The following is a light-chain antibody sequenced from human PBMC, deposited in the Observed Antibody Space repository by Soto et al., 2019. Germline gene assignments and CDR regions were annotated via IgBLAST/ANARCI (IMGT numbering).Light chain of an antibody. Sequence: EIVLTQSPGILSLSPGERATLSCRASQSVSSDFLAWYQQKPGQAPRLLIYGASTRATGNPDRFSGSGSETDFSLTISRLEPEDVALYYCQQYDTSPITFGQGTRLQIK. V-gene: IGKV3-20*01. CDR1: QSVSSDF. CDR3: QQYDTSPIT. J-gene: IGKJ5*01. CDR2: GAS.